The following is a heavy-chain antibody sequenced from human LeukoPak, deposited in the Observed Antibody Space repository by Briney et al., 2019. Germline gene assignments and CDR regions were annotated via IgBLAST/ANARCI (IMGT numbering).Heavy chain of an antibody. CDR1: GFTFSSYA. J-gene: IGHJ4*02. CDR2: ISGSGGST. V-gene: IGHV3-23*01. Sequence: GGPLRLSCAASGFTFSSYAMSWVRQAPGKGVEWVSAISGSGGSTYYADSVKGRFTISRDNSKNTLYLQMNSLRAEDTAVYYCAKDSSGRQPSTDFDYWGQGTLVTVSS. D-gene: IGHD6-19*01. CDR3: AKDSSGRQPSTDFDY.